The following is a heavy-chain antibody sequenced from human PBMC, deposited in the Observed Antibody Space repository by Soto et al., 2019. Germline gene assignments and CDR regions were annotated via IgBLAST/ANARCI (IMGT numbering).Heavy chain of an antibody. J-gene: IGHJ3*02. D-gene: IGHD2-21*01. V-gene: IGHV3-23*01. Sequence: GGSLRLSCKASGFMFINSAMTWVRQAPGQGLQWVASVSDNGGSRGGTYYADSVKGRFTISRDNSKNTLYLQLDSLTGADTAVYYCARAKAVVIAALDIWGQGTMVTVSS. CDR1: GFMFINSA. CDR3: ARAKAVVIAALDI. CDR2: VSDNGGSRGGT.